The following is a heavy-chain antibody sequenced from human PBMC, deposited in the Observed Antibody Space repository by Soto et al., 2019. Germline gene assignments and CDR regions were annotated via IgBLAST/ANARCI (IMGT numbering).Heavy chain of an antibody. CDR3: ARHKGGRNWNYGCCYMDV. CDR2: IYYSGST. CDR1: GGSISSSSYY. V-gene: IGHV4-39*01. J-gene: IGHJ6*03. D-gene: IGHD1-7*01. Sequence: PSETLSLTCTVSGGSISSSSYYWGWIRQPPGKGLEWIGSIYYSGSTYYNPSLKSRVTISVDTSKNQFSLKLSSVTAADTAVYYCARHKGGRNWNYGCCYMDVRGKGTTVTVSS.